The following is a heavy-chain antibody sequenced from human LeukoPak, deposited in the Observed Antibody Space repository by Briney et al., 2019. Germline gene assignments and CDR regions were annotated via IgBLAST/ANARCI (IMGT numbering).Heavy chain of an antibody. CDR1: GFTFSSFG. V-gene: IGHV3-33*01. CDR2: IWEDGSSK. CDR3: VRDRDYSAGFPYYYMDV. J-gene: IGHJ6*03. Sequence: GRSLRLSCAASGFTFSSFGMHWVLQAPGKGLEWVALIWEDGSSKNYADSVKGRFTISRDNSKNTLYLQTDSLRVDDTAVYYCVRDRDYSAGFPYYYMDVWGTGTTVTVSS. D-gene: IGHD4-11*01.